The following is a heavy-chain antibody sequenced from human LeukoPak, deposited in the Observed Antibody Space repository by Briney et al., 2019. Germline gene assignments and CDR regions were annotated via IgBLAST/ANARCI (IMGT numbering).Heavy chain of an antibody. J-gene: IGHJ6*03. CDR2: MNPNSGNT. Sequence: ASVKVSCKASGYTFTNYDINWVRQAPGQGLEWMGWMNPNSGNTGYAQKFQGRVTMTRNTSISTAYMELSSLRSEDTAVYYCARSLAAAGYYYYYYMDVWGKGTTVTVSS. D-gene: IGHD6-13*01. CDR3: ARSLAAAGYYYYYYMDV. V-gene: IGHV1-8*01. CDR1: GYTFTNYD.